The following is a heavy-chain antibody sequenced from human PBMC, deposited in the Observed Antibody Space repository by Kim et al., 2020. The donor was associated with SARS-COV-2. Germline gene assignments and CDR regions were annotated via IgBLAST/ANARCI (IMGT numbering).Heavy chain of an antibody. CDR1: GFTFSSYG. V-gene: IGHV3-33*06. CDR3: AKGYGGYGYYFDY. Sequence: GGSLRLSCAASGFTFSSYGMHWVRQAPGKGLEWVAVIWYDGSNKYYADSVKGRFTISRDNSKNTLYLQMNSLRAEDTAVYYCAKGYGGYGYYFDYWGQGTLVTVSS. D-gene: IGHD5-12*01. J-gene: IGHJ4*02. CDR2: IWYDGSNK.